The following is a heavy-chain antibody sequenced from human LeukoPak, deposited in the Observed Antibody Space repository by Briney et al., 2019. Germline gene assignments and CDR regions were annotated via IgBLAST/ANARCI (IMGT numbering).Heavy chain of an antibody. J-gene: IGHJ4*02. CDR1: GGTFGSYA. V-gene: IGHV1-69*04. CDR3: ARGVAGTTGEYYFDY. Sequence: GASVKVSCKASGGTFGSYAISWVRQAPGQGLEWMGRIIPILGIANYAQKFQGRVTVTADKSTSTAYMELSSLRSEDTAVYYCARGVAGTTGEYYFDYWGQGTLVTVSS. CDR2: IIPILGIA. D-gene: IGHD6-19*01.